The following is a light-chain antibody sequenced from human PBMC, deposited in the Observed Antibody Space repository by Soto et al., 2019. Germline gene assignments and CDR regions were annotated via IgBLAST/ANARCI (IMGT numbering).Light chain of an antibody. CDR2: EVS. V-gene: IGLV2-14*01. J-gene: IGLJ1*01. Sequence: QSALTQPPSASGSLGQSVTISCTGTSSDVGGYIYVSWYQQHPGKAPKLVISEVSNRPSGISNRFSGSKSGNTASLTISGLQAEDEADYYCSSYTTIFTYVFGTGTKVTVL. CDR3: SSYTTIFTYV. CDR1: SSDVGGYIY.